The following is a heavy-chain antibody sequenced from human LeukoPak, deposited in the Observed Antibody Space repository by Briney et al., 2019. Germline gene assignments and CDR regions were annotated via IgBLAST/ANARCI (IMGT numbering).Heavy chain of an antibody. D-gene: IGHD6-19*01. Sequence: GGSLRLSCAASGFTFSSYSMNWVRQAPGKGLEWVSSISSSGIYIYYADSVKGRFTISRDNAKKSLYLQMNSLRADDTAVYYCARGTFIAVGGTDYWGQGTLVTVSS. CDR1: GFTFSSYS. CDR2: ISSSGIYI. CDR3: ARGTFIAVGGTDY. V-gene: IGHV3-21*01. J-gene: IGHJ4*02.